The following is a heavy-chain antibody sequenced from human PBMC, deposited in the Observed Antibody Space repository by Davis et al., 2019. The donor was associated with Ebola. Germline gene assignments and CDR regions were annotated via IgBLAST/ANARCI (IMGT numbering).Heavy chain of an antibody. D-gene: IGHD2-21*02. J-gene: IGHJ4*02. CDR3: ARGLHMVVTGTGDH. V-gene: IGHV3-30-3*01. Sequence: PGGSLRLSCAASGVTFSSYDMEWVRQAPGKGLEWVAVISFDGSDTYYADSVKGRFTISRDNAKNSLYLQMNSLRVEDTAVYYCARGLHMVVTGTGDHWGQGTPVTVSS. CDR1: GVTFSSYD. CDR2: ISFDGSDT.